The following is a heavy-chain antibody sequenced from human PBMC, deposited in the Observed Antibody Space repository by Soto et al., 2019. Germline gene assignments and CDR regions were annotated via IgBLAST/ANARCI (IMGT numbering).Heavy chain of an antibody. CDR2: MSAGGGKT. Sequence: EVQLLESGGGLVQPGGSLRLSCAASGFTFSTYAMGWARQAPGEGLEWVSSMSAGGGKTYYADSVKGRFTSSRDNSKNTLYLQMRSLRSEDTAIYYCAKGRYSDSCGYVDCWGQGTLVTVSS. V-gene: IGHV3-23*01. D-gene: IGHD3-22*01. CDR1: GFTFSTYA. CDR3: AKGRYSDSCGYVDC. J-gene: IGHJ4*02.